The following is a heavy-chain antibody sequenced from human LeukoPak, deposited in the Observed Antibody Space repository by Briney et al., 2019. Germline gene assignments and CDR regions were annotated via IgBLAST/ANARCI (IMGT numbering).Heavy chain of an antibody. CDR2: IYYSGST. CDR3: AREAPSYDYVWGTHSWYMDG. V-gene: IGHV4-30-4*08. D-gene: IGHD3-16*01. Sequence: PSETLSLTCTVSGGSISSGDYYWRWIRKPPGKGLEWIEYIYYSGSTYYNTSLKSRVTISVDTSKNQFSLKLSSVTAADTAVYYCAREAPSYDYVWGTHSWYMDGWGKGTTVTVS. CDR1: GGSISSGDYY. J-gene: IGHJ6*03.